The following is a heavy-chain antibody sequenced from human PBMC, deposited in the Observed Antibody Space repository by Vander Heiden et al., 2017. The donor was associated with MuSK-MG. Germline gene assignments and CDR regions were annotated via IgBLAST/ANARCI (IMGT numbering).Heavy chain of an antibody. CDR2: IYYSGST. CDR3: ARRYCSGGSCCFDY. Sequence: QLQLQESGPGLVKPSETLSLTCTVSGGSISSSGYYWGWIRQPPGKGLAGIGGIYYSGSTYYNPSLKSRVTISVDTAKNQFSLKRSSVTAADTAVYYCARRYCSGGSCCFDYWGQGTLVTVSS. D-gene: IGHD2-15*01. CDR1: GGSISSSGYY. J-gene: IGHJ4*02. V-gene: IGHV4-39*01.